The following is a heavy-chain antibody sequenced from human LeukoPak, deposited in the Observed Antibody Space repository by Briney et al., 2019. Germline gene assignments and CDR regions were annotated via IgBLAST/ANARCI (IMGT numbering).Heavy chain of an antibody. V-gene: IGHV3-30*04. CDR2: ISYDGSNK. CDR1: GFTFSSYA. Sequence: GGSLRLSCAASGFTFSSYAMHWVRQAPGKGLEWVAVISYDGSNKYYADSVKGRFTISRDNSKNTLYLQMNSLKPEDTAVYYCATGGGWAYSTSYSRVINNYFFHYWGQGTLVTVSS. CDR3: ATGGGWAYSTSYSRVINNYFFHY. J-gene: IGHJ4*02. D-gene: IGHD3-10*01.